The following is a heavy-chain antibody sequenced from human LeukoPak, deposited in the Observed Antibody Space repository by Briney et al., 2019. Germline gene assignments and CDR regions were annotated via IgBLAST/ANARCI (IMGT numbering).Heavy chain of an antibody. J-gene: IGHJ4*02. Sequence: ASVKVSCKASGYTFTTYIMNWVRQAPGQGLEWMGWINTNTGNPTYAQGFTGRFVFSLDTSVSTAYLQISSLKAEDTAVYYCARGPERTRYYDSSGYQIDYWGQGTLVAVSS. CDR1: GYTFTTYI. CDR3: ARGPERTRYYDSSGYQIDY. CDR2: INTNTGNP. D-gene: IGHD3-22*01. V-gene: IGHV7-4-1*02.